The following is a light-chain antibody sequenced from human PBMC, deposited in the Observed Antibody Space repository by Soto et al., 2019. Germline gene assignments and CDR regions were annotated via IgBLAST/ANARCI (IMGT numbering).Light chain of an antibody. Sequence: QSALTQPPSASGSPGQSVTISCTGTSSDVGGYNYASWYQQHPGKAPKLMIYEVSKRPSGVPDRFSGSKSGNTASLTVSGLQAEDEPDYYCSSYAGSNNFVVFGGGTQLTVL. CDR2: EVS. CDR3: SSYAGSNNFVV. J-gene: IGLJ2*01. V-gene: IGLV2-8*01. CDR1: SSDVGGYNY.